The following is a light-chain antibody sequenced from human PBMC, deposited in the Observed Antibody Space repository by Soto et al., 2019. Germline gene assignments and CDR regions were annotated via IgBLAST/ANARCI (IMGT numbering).Light chain of an antibody. CDR1: QGISTW. CDR2: GAS. V-gene: IGKV1-12*01. J-gene: IGKJ2*01. CDR3: QQASSLPHT. Sequence: EIQMTQSPSSVSASVGDRVTLTCRASQGISTWLAWYQQKPGKVPKLLIYGASRLQTGVPSRFSGSGSGTDFTLTISSLQPEDFATYYCQQASSLPHTFGQGTRVEIK.